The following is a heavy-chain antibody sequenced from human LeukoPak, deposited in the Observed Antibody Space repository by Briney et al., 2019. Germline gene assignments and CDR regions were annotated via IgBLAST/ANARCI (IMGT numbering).Heavy chain of an antibody. CDR1: GGSVRRGNYY. V-gene: IGHV4-61*10. D-gene: IGHD3-9*01. J-gene: IGHJ6*02. CDR2: IDPSGSA. Sequence: SQTLSLTCTVSGGSVRRGNYYWTWLRQPAGGGLEWIGYIDPSGSASYNPSLKSRVTIFVDTSKNLFSLILTSVSASDTAIYYCARDHWLFSSKTWYYYGMDVWGQGTTVTVSS. CDR3: ARDHWLFSSKTWYYYGMDV.